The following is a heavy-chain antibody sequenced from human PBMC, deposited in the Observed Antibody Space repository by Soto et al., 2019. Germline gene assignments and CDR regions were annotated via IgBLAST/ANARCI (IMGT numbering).Heavy chain of an antibody. Sequence: SETLSLTCTVSGGSISSYYWSWIRQPPGKGLEWIGYIYYSGSTNYNPSLKSRVTISVDTSKNQFSLKLSSVTAADTAVYYCARLGYCSGGSCYPSVYYYYYYMDVWGKGTTVTVSS. J-gene: IGHJ6*03. CDR3: ARLGYCSGGSCYPSVYYYYYYMDV. CDR2: IYYSGST. CDR1: GGSISSYY. V-gene: IGHV4-59*08. D-gene: IGHD2-15*01.